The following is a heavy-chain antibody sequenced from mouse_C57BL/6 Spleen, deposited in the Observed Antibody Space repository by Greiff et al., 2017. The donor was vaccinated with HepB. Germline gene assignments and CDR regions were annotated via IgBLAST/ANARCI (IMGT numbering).Heavy chain of an antibody. CDR3: AKRGLGLYYAMDY. D-gene: IGHD4-1*01. CDR1: GFSLTSYG. J-gene: IGHJ4*01. CDR2: IWRGGST. V-gene: IGHV2-5*01. Sequence: VKLMESGPGLVQPSQSLSITCTVSGFSLTSYGVHWVRQSPGKGLEWLGVIWRGGSTDYNAAFMSRLSITKDNSKSQVFFKMNSLQADDTAIYYCAKRGLGLYYAMDYWGQGTSVTVSS.